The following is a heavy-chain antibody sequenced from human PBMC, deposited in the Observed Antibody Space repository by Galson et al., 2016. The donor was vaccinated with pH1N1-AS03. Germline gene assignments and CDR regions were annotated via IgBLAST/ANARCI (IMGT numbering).Heavy chain of an antibody. V-gene: IGHV3-66*02. CDR1: GFTVSSGY. CDR2: IHPGGDT. Sequence: SLRLSCAATGFTVSSGYHMSWVRQAPGKGLEWVSVIHPGGDTYNADSVKGRFTISSDNFENMVYLQMNSLRPEDTAVYYCAGDEGLANGINVWGQGTTVTVSS. CDR3: AGDEGLANGINV. J-gene: IGHJ6*02.